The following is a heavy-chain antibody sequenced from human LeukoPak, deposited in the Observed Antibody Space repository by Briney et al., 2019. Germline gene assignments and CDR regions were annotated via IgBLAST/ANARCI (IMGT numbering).Heavy chain of an antibody. J-gene: IGHJ6*04. V-gene: IGHV3-48*03. D-gene: IGHD3-10*02. CDR3: AELGITMIGGV. CDR2: ISSSGSTI. CDR1: GFTFSSYW. Sequence: GGSLRLSCAASGFTFSSYWMSWVRQAPGKGLEWVSYISSSGSTIYYADSVKGRFTISRDNAKNSLYLQMNSLRAEDTAVYYCAELGITMIGGVWGKGTTVTISS.